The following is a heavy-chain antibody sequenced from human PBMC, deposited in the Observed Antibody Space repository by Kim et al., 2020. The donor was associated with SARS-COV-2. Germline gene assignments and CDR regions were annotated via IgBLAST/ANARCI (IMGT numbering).Heavy chain of an antibody. CDR2: ISYDGSNK. D-gene: IGHD6-19*01. J-gene: IGHJ4*02. V-gene: IGHV3-30*18. Sequence: GGSLRLSCAASGFTFSSYGMHWVRQAPGKGLEWVAVISYDGSNKYYADSVKGRFTISRDHSKNTLYLQMNSLRAEDTAVYYCAKDRSSSGWSPFDYLGQG. CDR3: AKDRSSSGWSPFDY. CDR1: GFTFSSYG.